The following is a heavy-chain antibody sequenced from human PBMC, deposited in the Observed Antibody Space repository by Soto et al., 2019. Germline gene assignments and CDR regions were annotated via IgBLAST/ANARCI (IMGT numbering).Heavy chain of an antibody. CDR3: AKGLGKWELLEICFDY. D-gene: IGHD1-26*01. J-gene: IGHJ4*02. CDR2: ISGSGGST. V-gene: IGHV3-23*01. Sequence: GGSLSLSCAASGFTFSSYAMSWVRQAPGKGLEWVSAISGSGGSTYYADSVKGRFTISRDNSKNTLYLQMNSLRAEDTAVYYCAKGLGKWELLEICFDYWGQGTLVTVSS. CDR1: GFTFSSYA.